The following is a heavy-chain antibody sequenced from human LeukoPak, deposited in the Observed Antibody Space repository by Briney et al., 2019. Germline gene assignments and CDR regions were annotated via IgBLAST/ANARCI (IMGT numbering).Heavy chain of an antibody. CDR3: ARVGCSGGSCYSGSDYFDY. CDR2: IKQDGSEK. D-gene: IGHD2-15*01. J-gene: IGHJ4*02. Sequence: GGSLRLSCAASGFTFSTYWMTWVRQAPGKGLEWVANIKQDGSEKYYVDSVKGRFTISRDTAKNSLYLQMNSLRAEDTAVYYCARVGCSGGSCYSGSDYFDYWGKGTLVTVSS. CDR1: GFTFSTYW. V-gene: IGHV3-7*01.